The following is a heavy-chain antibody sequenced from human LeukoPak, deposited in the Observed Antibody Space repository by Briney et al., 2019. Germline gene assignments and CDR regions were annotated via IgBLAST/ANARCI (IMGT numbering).Heavy chain of an antibody. CDR2: IIPIFGTA. CDR1: GGTFISYA. Sequence: GASVKVSCKASGGTFISYAISWVRQAPGQGLEWMGGIIPIFGTANYAQKFQGRVTITADESTSTAYMELSSLRSEDTAVYYCATFINWNYRFLDYWGQGTLVTVSS. CDR3: ATFINWNYRFLDY. J-gene: IGHJ4*02. D-gene: IGHD1-7*01. V-gene: IGHV1-69*13.